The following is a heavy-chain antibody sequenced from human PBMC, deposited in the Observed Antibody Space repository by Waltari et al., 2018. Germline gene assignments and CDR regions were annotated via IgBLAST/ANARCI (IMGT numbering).Heavy chain of an antibody. J-gene: IGHJ6*02. CDR2: ISWNSGSI. D-gene: IGHD6-6*01. V-gene: IGHV3-9*01. CDR3: ATPMWAARQEYYYGMDV. Sequence: EVQLVESGGGLVQPGRSLRLSCAATGFTFADSAMHWVRQAPGRGLEWVSGISWNSGSIGYADSVKGRFTISRDNAKNSLYLQMNSLRAEDTALYYCATPMWAARQEYYYGMDVWGQGTTVTVSS. CDR1: GFTFADSA.